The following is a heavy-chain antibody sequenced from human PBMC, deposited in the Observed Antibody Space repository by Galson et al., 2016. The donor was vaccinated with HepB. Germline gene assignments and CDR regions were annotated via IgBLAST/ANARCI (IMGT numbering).Heavy chain of an antibody. V-gene: IGHV3-30-3*01. CDR1: GFNFSNYA. D-gene: IGHD6-19*01. CDR3: ARSPWLVRAFDI. J-gene: IGHJ3*02. CDR2: VSFDGSNK. Sequence: SLRLSCAASGFNFSNYAMHWVRQAPGKGLEWVAVVSFDGSNKYYPDSVKGRFTISRDNSKNTLYLQMNSLGDEDTAVYYCARSPWLVRAFDIWGQGTMVTVSS.